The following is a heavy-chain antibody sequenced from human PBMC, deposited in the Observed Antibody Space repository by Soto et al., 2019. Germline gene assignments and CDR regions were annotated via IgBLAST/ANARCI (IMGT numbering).Heavy chain of an antibody. CDR1: GGSFSGYY. J-gene: IGHJ6*02. CDR2: IYYSGST. D-gene: IGHD3-9*01. V-gene: IGHV4-30-4*08. CDR3: ARGSQRLRYGPLYYCNYGMDV. Sequence: SETLSLTCAVYGGSFSGYYWSWFRQPPGKGLEWIGYIYYSGSTYYNPSLKSRVTISVDTSKNQFSLKLSSVTAADTAVYYCARGSQRLRYGPLYYCNYGMDVWDPGTTVTISS.